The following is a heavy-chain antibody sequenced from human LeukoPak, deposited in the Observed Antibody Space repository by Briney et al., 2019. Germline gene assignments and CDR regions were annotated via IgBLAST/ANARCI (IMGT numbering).Heavy chain of an antibody. CDR3: ARESGYSYGGLFDY. J-gene: IGHJ4*02. CDR1: GFTFSSYW. D-gene: IGHD5-18*01. V-gene: IGHV3-7*01. Sequence: PGGSLRLSCAASGFTFSSYWMSWVRQAPGKGLEWVANIRQDGSEKYYVDSVEGRFTISRDNAKNSLYLQMNSLRAEDTAVYYCARESGYSYGGLFDYWGQGTLVTVSS. CDR2: IRQDGSEK.